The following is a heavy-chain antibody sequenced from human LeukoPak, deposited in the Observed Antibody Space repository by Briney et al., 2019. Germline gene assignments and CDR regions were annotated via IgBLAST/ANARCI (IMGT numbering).Heavy chain of an antibody. J-gene: IGHJ4*02. D-gene: IGHD3-22*01. CDR2: SWYDGSNK. V-gene: IGHV3-33*01. CDR3: ARVPSAGYYDSSGYLDY. CDR1: GFTFSSYG. Sequence: GGSLRLSCAASGFTFSSYGMHWVRQAPGKGLEWVAVSWYDGSNKYYAASVKGRFTLSRDNSKNTLYLQRNSLRAEDTAVYYCARVPSAGYYDSSGYLDYWGQGTLVTVSS.